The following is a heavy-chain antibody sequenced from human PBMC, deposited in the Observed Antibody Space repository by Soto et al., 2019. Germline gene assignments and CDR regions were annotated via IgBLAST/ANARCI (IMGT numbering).Heavy chain of an antibody. D-gene: IGHD5-12*01. V-gene: IGHV4-61*01. Sequence: SETLSLTCTVSGGSVSSGSYYWSWIRQPPGKGLEWIGYIYYSGSTTYNPSLKSRVTISVDTSKNQFSLKVSPVTAADTAVYYCARENLRSRMDVWGQGTTVTVSS. CDR1: GGSVSSGSYY. CDR3: ARENLRSRMDV. J-gene: IGHJ6*02. CDR2: IYYSGST.